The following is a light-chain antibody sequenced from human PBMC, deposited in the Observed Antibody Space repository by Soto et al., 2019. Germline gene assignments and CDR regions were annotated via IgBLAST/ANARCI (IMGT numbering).Light chain of an antibody. CDR1: QNINNY. CDR2: GAS. V-gene: IGKV1-39*01. J-gene: IGKJ2*01. Sequence: DIQMTQSPSSLSASVGDRVTITCRASQNINNYLNWYQQKPGKAPKLLIYGASTLQGGVPSRFSGGAAGTEFTLTISGLQLDDFATYYCQQSYSTLMFTFGQGNRLEIK. CDR3: QQSYSTLMFT.